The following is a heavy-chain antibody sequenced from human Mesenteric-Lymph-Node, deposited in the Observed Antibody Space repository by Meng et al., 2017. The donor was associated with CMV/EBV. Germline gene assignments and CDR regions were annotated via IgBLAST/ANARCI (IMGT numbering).Heavy chain of an antibody. Sequence: GESLKISCAASGFTFSNAWMSWVRQAPGKGLEWVGRIKSKTDGGTTDYAAPVKGRFTISRDDSKNTLYLQMNSLKTEDTAVYYCTTDEVVQLSSGGTDWFDPWGQGTLVTVSS. CDR1: GFTFSNAW. J-gene: IGHJ5*02. CDR3: TTDEVVQLSSGGTDWFDP. D-gene: IGHD5-18*01. V-gene: IGHV3-15*01. CDR2: IKSKTDGGTT.